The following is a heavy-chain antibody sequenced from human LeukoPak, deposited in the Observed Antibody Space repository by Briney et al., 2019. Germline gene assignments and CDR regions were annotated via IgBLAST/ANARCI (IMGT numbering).Heavy chain of an antibody. D-gene: IGHD1-26*01. J-gene: IGHJ4*02. CDR1: GYTFTGYY. V-gene: IGHV1-2*02. CDR3: AREVGGCGFDY. Sequence: ASVKVSCKASGYTFTGYYMHWVRQAPGQGVEWMGWINPNSGGTNYAQKFQGRGTMTRDTSISTVYMELSRLRSDDTAVYYCAREVGGCGFDYWGQGTLVTVSS. CDR2: INPNSGGT.